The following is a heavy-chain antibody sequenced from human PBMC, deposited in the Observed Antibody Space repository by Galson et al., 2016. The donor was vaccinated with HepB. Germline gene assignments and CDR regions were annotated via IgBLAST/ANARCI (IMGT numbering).Heavy chain of an antibody. Sequence: SLRLSCAASGFTFSDWDFHWVRQAPGKGLDWVAVISKTGDTTFYGDSVKGRFTISRENAKSTVYLQINSLRAEDTAVYYCVRGVAGCDYGGQGTLVTVSS. CDR1: GFTFSDWD. J-gene: IGHJ4*02. CDR3: VRGVAGCDY. V-gene: IGHV3-30*14. CDR2: ISKTGDTT. D-gene: IGHD6-19*01.